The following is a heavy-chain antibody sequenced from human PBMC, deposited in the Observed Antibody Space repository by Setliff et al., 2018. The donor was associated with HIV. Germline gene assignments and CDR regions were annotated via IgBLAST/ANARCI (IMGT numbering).Heavy chain of an antibody. V-gene: IGHV4-59*01. J-gene: IGHJ4*02. CDR1: GDSISSYY. CDR2: IYYSGCT. D-gene: IGHD7-27*01. CDR3: ARQVGNKLLFDY. Sequence: SETLSLTCIVSGDSISSYYWSWIRQPPGKGLEWLGYIYYSGCTNYNPSLKSRVTISVDTSKNQFLLKLNSVTAADAAVYYCARQVGNKLLFDYWGQGTLVTVSS.